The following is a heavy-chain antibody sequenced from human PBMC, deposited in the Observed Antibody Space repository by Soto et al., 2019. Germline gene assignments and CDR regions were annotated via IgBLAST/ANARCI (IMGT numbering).Heavy chain of an antibody. V-gene: IGHV3-23*01. CDR3: AKVDAYSYRTDH. CDR1: GFTFSNSA. J-gene: IGHJ4*02. Sequence: LRLSCAASGFTFSNSAMTWVRQALGKGPEWVSSIGRTNNTHYADSVKGRFAVSRDNSQNTLYLQMNSLTAEDTAVYFCAKVDAYSYRTDHWGQGALVTVSS. CDR2: IGRTNNT. D-gene: IGHD3-16*02.